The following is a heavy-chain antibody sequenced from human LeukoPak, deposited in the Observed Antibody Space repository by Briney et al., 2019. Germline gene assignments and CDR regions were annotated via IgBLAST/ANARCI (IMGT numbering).Heavy chain of an antibody. CDR1: VGSISSYY. D-gene: IGHD3-9*01. V-gene: IGHV4-59*08. CDR3: ARLSRRYFDWLFYPDYFDY. CDR2: IYYSGST. J-gene: IGHJ4*02. Sequence: SETLSLTCTVSVGSISSYYWSWIRQPPGKGLEWIGYIYYSGSTNYNPSLKSRVTISVDTSKNQFSLKLSSVTAADTAVYYCARLSRRYFDWLFYPDYFDYWGQGTLVTVSS.